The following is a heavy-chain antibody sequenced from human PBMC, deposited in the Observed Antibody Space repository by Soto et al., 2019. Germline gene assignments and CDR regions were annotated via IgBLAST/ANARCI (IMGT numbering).Heavy chain of an antibody. V-gene: IGHV3-23*01. CDR1: GFTFSSYA. CDR3: AKNYYFDS. Sequence: GGSLRLSCATSGFTFSSYAMSWARQAPGKGLEWVSSNNTDGSTYYTDSVKGRFIISRDNSRNTLYLQMDNLRAEDTAIYYCAKNYYFDSWGQGTLVTV. J-gene: IGHJ4*02. CDR2: NNTDGST.